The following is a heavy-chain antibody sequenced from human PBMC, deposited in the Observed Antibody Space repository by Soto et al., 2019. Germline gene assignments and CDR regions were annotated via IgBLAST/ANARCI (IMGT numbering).Heavy chain of an antibody. D-gene: IGHD6-25*01. Sequence: PGGSLRLSCAASGFTFSSYAMSWVRQDPGKGLEWVSDISGSSGSTYYADSVKGRFTISRDNAKNSLYLQMNSLRDEDTAIYSRTSEMRYLSGFDFWGQGTLGTVSS. J-gene: IGHJ4*03. CDR3: TSEMRYLSGFDF. CDR2: ISGSSGST. V-gene: IGHV3-23*01. CDR1: GFTFSSYA.